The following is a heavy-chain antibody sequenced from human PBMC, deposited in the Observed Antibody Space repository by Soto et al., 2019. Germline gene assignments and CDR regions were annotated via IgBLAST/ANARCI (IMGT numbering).Heavy chain of an antibody. V-gene: IGHV3-15*07. CDR2: IKSKTDGWTA. Sequence: GGSLRLSCAASGFTFSNAWMNWVRQAPGKGLEWVGRIKSKTDGWTADCAAPVKGRFTISRYDSKNTLYLQMNSLKTEDTAVYYCTTDDYDFWSGYYPGYYYYGMDVWGQGTTVTVSS. J-gene: IGHJ6*02. CDR1: GFTFSNAW. D-gene: IGHD3-3*01. CDR3: TTDDYDFWSGYYPGYYYYGMDV.